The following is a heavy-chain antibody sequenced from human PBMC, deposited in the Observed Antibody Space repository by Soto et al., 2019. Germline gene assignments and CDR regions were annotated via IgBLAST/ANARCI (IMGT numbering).Heavy chain of an antibody. CDR3: ARDTTMVRGVIPI. CDR2: IYYSGST. CDR1: GGSISNAAYY. V-gene: IGHV4-61*08. Sequence: NPSETLSLTCTVSGGSISNAAYYWSWIRQPPGKGLEWIGYIYYSGSTNYNPSLKSRVTISVDTSKNQFSLKLSSVTAADTAVYYCARDTTMVRGVIPIWGQGTMVTVSS. D-gene: IGHD3-10*01. J-gene: IGHJ3*02.